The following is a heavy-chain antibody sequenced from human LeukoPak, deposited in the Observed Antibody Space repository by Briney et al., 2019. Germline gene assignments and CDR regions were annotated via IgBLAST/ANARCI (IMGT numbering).Heavy chain of an antibody. J-gene: IGHJ5*02. D-gene: IGHD3-10*01. V-gene: IGHV1-46*01. CDR2: INPSGGST. CDR1: GYTFTSYY. Sequence: GASVKVSCKASGYTFTSYYMHWVRQAPGQGLEWMGIINPSGGSTTYAQKFQGRVTMSRDTSTSTVYMELSSLRSEDTAVYYCARGQSDYYGSGSSNWFDPWGQGTLVTVSS. CDR3: ARGQSDYYGSGSSNWFDP.